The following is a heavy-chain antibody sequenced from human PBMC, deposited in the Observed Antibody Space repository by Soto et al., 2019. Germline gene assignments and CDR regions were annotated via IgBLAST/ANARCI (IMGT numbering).Heavy chain of an antibody. CDR2: IYYSGST. CDR3: ARYGSGECNRGSCYSPFDY. J-gene: IGHJ4*02. D-gene: IGHD2-15*01. CDR1: GRSISSVNYY. V-gene: IGHV4-30-4*01. Sequence: QVQLQESGPGLVKPSQTLSLTCTVSGRSISSVNYYWSWIRQPPGKGLEWIGYIYYSGSTNYNPSXXSRVTISVDTSXXXFXXKLSSVTAADTAVYYCARYGSGECNRGSCYSPFDYWGQGTLVTVSS.